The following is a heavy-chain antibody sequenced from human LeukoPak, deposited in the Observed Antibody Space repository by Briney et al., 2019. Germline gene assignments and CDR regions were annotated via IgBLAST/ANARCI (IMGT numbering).Heavy chain of an antibody. CDR2: SNPSGGST. J-gene: IGHJ4*02. CDR1: GYTFTSYY. CDR3: TREAGYGDFDY. D-gene: IGHD4-17*01. Sequence: ASVKVSCKASGYTFTSYYIHWVRQAPGQGLEWMGISNPSGGSTRYAQRSQGRVTMTRDTSTSTVYMELSSLRFEDTAVYYCTREAGYGDFDYWGQGTLVTVSS. V-gene: IGHV1-46*01.